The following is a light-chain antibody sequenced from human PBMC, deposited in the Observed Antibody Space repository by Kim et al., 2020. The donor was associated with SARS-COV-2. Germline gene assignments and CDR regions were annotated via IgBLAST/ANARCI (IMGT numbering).Light chain of an antibody. CDR1: SSNIGSNT. Sequence: GLRVTIACSGSSSNIGSNTVSWYQQLPGTAPKLLIYIDDQRPSGVPNRVSGSKAGTSASLAISGLQSEDEADYYCAAWDDSVKGPLFGGGTQLTVL. J-gene: IGLJ3*02. V-gene: IGLV1-44*01. CDR3: AAWDDSVKGPL. CDR2: IDD.